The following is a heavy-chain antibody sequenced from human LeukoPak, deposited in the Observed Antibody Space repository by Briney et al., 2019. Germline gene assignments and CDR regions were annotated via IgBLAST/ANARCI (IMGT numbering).Heavy chain of an antibody. Sequence: SETLSLTCTVSGGSISSYYWSWIRQPPGKGLEWIGYIYYSGSTNYNPSLKSRVTISVDTSKNQFSLKLSSVTAADTAVYYCARSSYYRGQFDYWGQGTLVTVSS. V-gene: IGHV4-59*12. J-gene: IGHJ4*02. CDR2: IYYSGST. CDR3: ARSSYYRGQFDY. D-gene: IGHD4-11*01. CDR1: GGSISSYY.